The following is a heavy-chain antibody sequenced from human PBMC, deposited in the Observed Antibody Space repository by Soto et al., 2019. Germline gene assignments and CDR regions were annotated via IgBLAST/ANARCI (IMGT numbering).Heavy chain of an antibody. CDR3: AKYSGYALDS. CDR1: GFIFTNYG. J-gene: IGHJ4*02. Sequence: EVQLLESGGDLVQPGGSLRLSCAASGFIFTNYGMGWVRQAPGKGLEWVSTISGRTTTYYADSVKGRFTISRDNSNNMVYLQRSSLRAEDTAVYFCAKYSGYALDSWGQGTLVTISS. V-gene: IGHV3-23*01. CDR2: ISGRTTT. D-gene: IGHD5-18*01.